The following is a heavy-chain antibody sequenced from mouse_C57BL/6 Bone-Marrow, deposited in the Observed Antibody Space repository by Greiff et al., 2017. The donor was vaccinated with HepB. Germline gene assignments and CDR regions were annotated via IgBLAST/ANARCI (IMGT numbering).Heavy chain of an antibody. V-gene: IGHV1-69*01. CDR2: IDPSDSYT. CDR3: ARYGYEYDDGGVAY. D-gene: IGHD2-4*01. J-gene: IGHJ3*01. CDR1: GYTFTSYW. Sequence: VQLQQPGAELVMPGASVKLSCKASGYTFTSYWMHWVKQRPGQGLEWIGEIDPSDSYTNYNQKFKGKSTLTVDKSSSTAYMKLSSLTSEDSAGYYCARYGYEYDDGGVAYWGQGTLVTDST.